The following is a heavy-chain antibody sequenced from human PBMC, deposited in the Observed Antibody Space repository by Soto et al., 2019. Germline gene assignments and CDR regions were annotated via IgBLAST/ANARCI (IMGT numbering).Heavy chain of an antibody. CDR1: GFAFGSYA. D-gene: IGHD3-3*01. CDR2: VTSGGTT. J-gene: IGHJ4*02. CDR3: AXELRXLEWFTRPDY. V-gene: IGHV3-23*04. Sequence: EAQLVXSGGGLVQPGXSLXLSCAASGFAFGSYAMNWVRQAPGKGLEWVSAVTSGGTTYYADSMGGRFTIXXXXXXXTXXXXXXXXXAEDTAVXYCAXELRXLEWFTRPDYWGQGX.